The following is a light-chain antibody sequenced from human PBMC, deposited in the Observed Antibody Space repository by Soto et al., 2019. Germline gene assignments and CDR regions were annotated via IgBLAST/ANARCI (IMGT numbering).Light chain of an antibody. CDR2: AAS. Sequence: IQLTQSPSSLSSSVGDRVTLTCRASQGISNELGWYQQRPGKAPNLLIYAASSLQSGVPSRFSGAGSGTDFTLTIANLNPEDFEIYYCKQSYNTQWTFGQGTKVDIK. V-gene: IGKV1-39*01. CDR1: QGISNE. CDR3: KQSYNTQWT. J-gene: IGKJ1*01.